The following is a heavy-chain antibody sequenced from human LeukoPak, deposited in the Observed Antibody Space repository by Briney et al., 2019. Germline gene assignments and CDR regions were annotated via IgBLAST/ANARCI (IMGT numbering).Heavy chain of an antibody. V-gene: IGHV4-39*01. CDR1: GGSISSSSYY. CDR3: ARRALIAVAGTRHFDY. Sequence: SSETLSLTCTVSGGSISSSSYYWGWIRQPPGKGLEWIGNIYYSGSTYYNPSLKSRVTISVDTSKNQFSLKLSSVTAADTAVYYCARRALIAVAGTRHFDYWGQGTLVTVSS. J-gene: IGHJ4*02. CDR2: IYYSGST. D-gene: IGHD6-19*01.